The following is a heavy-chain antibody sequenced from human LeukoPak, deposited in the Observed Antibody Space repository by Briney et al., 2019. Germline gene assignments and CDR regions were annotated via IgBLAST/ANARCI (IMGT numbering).Heavy chain of an antibody. J-gene: IGHJ4*02. CDR3: AKERLTTTTFDS. Sequence: GGSLRLSCAASGFMFSTYAMSWVRQAPGKGLEWVSLISGSGGSTYYADSVKGRFTISRDNGKNTLSLQMNSLRAKDTALYYCAKERLTTTTFDSWGRGTLVTVSS. CDR1: GFMFSTYA. D-gene: IGHD4-11*01. CDR2: ISGSGGST. V-gene: IGHV3-23*01.